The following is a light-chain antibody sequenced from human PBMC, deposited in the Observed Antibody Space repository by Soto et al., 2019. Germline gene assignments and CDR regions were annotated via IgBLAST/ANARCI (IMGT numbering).Light chain of an antibody. CDR3: QAWDSGTAGV. J-gene: IGLJ1*01. CDR2: QDT. Sequence: SSELTQPPSVSVSPGQTASITCSGDRLGDKYACWYQQKPGQSPILVIYQDTKRPSGIPERFSGSNSGNTATLTISGTQAMDEADYYCQAWDSGTAGVFGTGTKVTVL. V-gene: IGLV3-1*01. CDR1: RLGDKY.